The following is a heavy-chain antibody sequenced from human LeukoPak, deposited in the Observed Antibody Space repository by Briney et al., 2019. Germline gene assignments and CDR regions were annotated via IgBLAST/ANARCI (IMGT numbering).Heavy chain of an antibody. V-gene: IGHV1-69*04. Sequence: GSSVKVSCKASGGTFSSYAISWVRQAPGQGLEWMGRIIPILGIATYAQKFQGRVTITADKSTSTAYMELSSLRSVDTAVYYCARGRVELSGAFDIWGQGTMVTVSS. CDR3: ARGRVELSGAFDI. J-gene: IGHJ3*02. CDR2: IIPILGIA. D-gene: IGHD1-26*01. CDR1: GGTFSSYA.